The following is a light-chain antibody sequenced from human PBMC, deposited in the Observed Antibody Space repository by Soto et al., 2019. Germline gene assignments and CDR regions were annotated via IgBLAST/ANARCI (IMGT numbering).Light chain of an antibody. V-gene: IGKV4-1*01. CDR2: WAS. J-gene: IGKJ1*01. CDR3: QQYYSRPRT. CDR1: QSILYNSNNKNY. Sequence: DIVMTQSPDSLVVSLGERATINCKSSQSILYNSNNKNYLAWYQQKPGQPPKLLIYWASTRESGVPDRISGSGSGTDFTLTISSLQAEDVAVYYCQQYYSRPRTFGQGTKVEIK.